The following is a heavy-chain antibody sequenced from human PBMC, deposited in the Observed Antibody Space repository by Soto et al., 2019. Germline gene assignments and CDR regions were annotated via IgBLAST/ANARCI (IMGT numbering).Heavy chain of an antibody. J-gene: IGHJ4*02. Sequence: SVKVSCKASGGTFSSYAISWVRQAPGQGLEWMGGIIPIFGTANYAQKFQGRVTITADESSSTAYVELSSLRSEDTAVYYCASRARTIFGDYAKVNWGQGTLVTVSS. V-gene: IGHV1-69*13. D-gene: IGHD3-3*01. CDR3: ASRARTIFGDYAKVN. CDR1: GGTFSSYA. CDR2: IIPIFGTA.